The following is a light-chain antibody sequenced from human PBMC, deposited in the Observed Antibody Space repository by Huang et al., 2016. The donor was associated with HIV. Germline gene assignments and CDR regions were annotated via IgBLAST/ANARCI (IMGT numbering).Light chain of an antibody. CDR3: QQRSDPLT. V-gene: IGKV3-11*01. CDR2: DTS. Sequence: EVVLTQSPATVSLSPGERATLSCRASQSVSNYVAWYQQRPGQAPRLLIYDTSNRATGVPARFSGSGSATDFTLTINSLEPEDFAVYYCQQRSDPLTFGGGTKVEI. CDR1: QSVSNY. J-gene: IGKJ4*01.